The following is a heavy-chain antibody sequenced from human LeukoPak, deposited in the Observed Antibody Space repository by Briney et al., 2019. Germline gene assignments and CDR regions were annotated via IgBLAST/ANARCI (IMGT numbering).Heavy chain of an antibody. J-gene: IGHJ4*02. V-gene: IGHV3-53*01. CDR3: ARDSGYGGNLAFDY. CDR2: IYSGGST. CDR1: GFTFCSYG. D-gene: IGHD4-23*01. Sequence: GGSLRLSCAASGFTFCSYGMHWVRQAPGKGLEWVSVIYSGGSTYYADSVKGRFTISRDNSKNTLYLQMNSLRAEDTAVYYCARDSGYGGNLAFDYWGQGTLVTVSS.